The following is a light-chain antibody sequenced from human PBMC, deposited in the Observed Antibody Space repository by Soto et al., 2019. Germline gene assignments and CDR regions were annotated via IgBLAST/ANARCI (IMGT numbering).Light chain of an antibody. CDR1: QGVSSA. CDR3: QQYKNWPYT. V-gene: IGKV3-15*01. Sequence: EIVMTQSPASLSVSPGERATLSCRASQGVSSALAWYQHKPGQSPRLLIYSASTRATGLPARFSGSGSGTEFTLSISSLQSEDFAVYYCQQYKNWPYTFGQGTKLEI. CDR2: SAS. J-gene: IGKJ2*01.